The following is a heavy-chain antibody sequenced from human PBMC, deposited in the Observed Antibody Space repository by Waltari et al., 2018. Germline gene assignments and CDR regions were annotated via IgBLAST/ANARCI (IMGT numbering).Heavy chain of an antibody. J-gene: IGHJ5*02. Sequence: QVQLQQWGAGLLKPSETLSLTCAVYGGSFSGYYWNWIRQPPGKGLEWIGEINHRGSTNYNPSLKSRVTRSVDTSKNQFSRKLSSVTAADTAVYYCARAHCSGGSCSGGWFDPWGQGTLVTVSS. CDR3: ARAHCSGGSCSGGWFDP. D-gene: IGHD2-15*01. V-gene: IGHV4-34*01. CDR1: GGSFSGYY. CDR2: INHRGST.